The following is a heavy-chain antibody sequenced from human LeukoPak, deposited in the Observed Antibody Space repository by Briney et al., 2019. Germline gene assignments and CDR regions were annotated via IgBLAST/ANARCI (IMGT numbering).Heavy chain of an antibody. CDR1: GFTFSSYS. J-gene: IGHJ3*02. V-gene: IGHV3-74*01. CDR3: ARQGSPLAFDI. CDR2: INSDGSST. D-gene: IGHD2-15*01. Sequence: GGSLRLSCAASGFTFSSYSMNWVRQAPGKGLVWVSRINSDGSSTSYAHSVKGRFTISRDNAKNTLYLQMNSLRAEDSAVYYCARQGSPLAFDIWGQGTMVTVSS.